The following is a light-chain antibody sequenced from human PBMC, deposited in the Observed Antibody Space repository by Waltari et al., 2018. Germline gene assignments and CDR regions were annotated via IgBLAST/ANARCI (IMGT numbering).Light chain of an antibody. Sequence: IVLTQSPAPLSLSPGEQATLSCRASQSVTRYLAWYQQKPGQAPRLLISDASNRAAGIPARFSGSGFETDFTLTISSLEPEDSAVYYCQQRSSWPSFGGGTKVEIK. CDR2: DAS. V-gene: IGKV3-11*01. J-gene: IGKJ4*01. CDR3: QQRSSWPS. CDR1: QSVTRY.